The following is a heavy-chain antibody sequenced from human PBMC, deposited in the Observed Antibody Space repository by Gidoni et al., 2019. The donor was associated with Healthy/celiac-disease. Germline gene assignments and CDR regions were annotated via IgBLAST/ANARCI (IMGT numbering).Heavy chain of an antibody. D-gene: IGHD2-15*01. Sequence: EVQLVESGGGLVQPGGSLRLSCAASGLTFSTYCMHWIRHAPGKGLVWCSRINSDGSSTSYADSVKGRFTISRDNAKNTLYLQMNSLRAEDTAVYYCARRSAGYCSGGSCYGYYYGMDVWGQGTTVTVSS. CDR1: GLTFSTYC. CDR2: INSDGSST. V-gene: IGHV3-74*01. CDR3: ARRSAGYCSGGSCYGYYYGMDV. J-gene: IGHJ6*02.